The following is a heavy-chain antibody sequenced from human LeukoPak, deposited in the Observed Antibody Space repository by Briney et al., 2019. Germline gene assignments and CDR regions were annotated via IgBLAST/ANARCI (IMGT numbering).Heavy chain of an antibody. CDR2: INHSGST. D-gene: IGHD6-6*01. Sequence: SETLSLTCAVYGGSFSGYYWSWIRQSPGKGLEWIGEINHSGSTNYNPSLKSRVTISVDTSKNQFSLKVNSVTAADTAVYYCASRYSSSADYYYYYMDVWGKGTTVTVSS. CDR1: GGSFSGYY. V-gene: IGHV4-34*01. J-gene: IGHJ6*03. CDR3: ASRYSSSADYYYYYMDV.